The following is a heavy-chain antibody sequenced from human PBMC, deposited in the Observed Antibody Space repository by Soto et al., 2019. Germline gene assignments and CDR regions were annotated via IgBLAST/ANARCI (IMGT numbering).Heavy chain of an antibody. Sequence: LRLSCVASGFTFRSYWMSWVRQAPGKGLEWVANIKEDGSKDYYVDSVKGRFTISRDNAKNSLYLQMSSLRAEDTAVYYCARDLSGYEDWGQGVLVTVSS. CDR3: ARDLSGYED. J-gene: IGHJ4*02. CDR1: GFTFRSYW. CDR2: IKEDGSKD. D-gene: IGHD3-9*01. V-gene: IGHV3-7*03.